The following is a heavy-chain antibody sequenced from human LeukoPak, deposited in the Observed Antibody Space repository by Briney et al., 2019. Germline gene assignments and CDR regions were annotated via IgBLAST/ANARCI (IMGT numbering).Heavy chain of an antibody. V-gene: IGHV3-30*04. Sequence: GGSLRLSCAASGFTFSSYAMHWVRQAPGKGLEWVAVISYDGSNKYYADSVKGRFTISRDNSKNTLYLQMNSLRVEDTAVYYCARDRLWFGEFTHNYYYYYGMDVWGKGTTVTVSS. CDR1: GFTFSSYA. CDR3: ARDRLWFGEFTHNYYYYYGMDV. J-gene: IGHJ6*04. CDR2: ISYDGSNK. D-gene: IGHD3-10*01.